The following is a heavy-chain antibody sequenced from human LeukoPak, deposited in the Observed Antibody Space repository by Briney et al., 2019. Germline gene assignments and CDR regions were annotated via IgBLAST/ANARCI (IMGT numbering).Heavy chain of an antibody. CDR2: ISWNSGSI. Sequence: PGRSLRLSCAASGFTFDDYAMHWVRQAPGKGLEWVSGISWNSGSIGYADSVKGRFTISRDNAKNSLYLQMNSLRAEDTALYYCAKDTHPIYGSGSSFDYWGQGTLVTVSS. V-gene: IGHV3-9*01. CDR1: GFTFDDYA. CDR3: AKDTHPIYGSGSSFDY. D-gene: IGHD3-10*01. J-gene: IGHJ4*02.